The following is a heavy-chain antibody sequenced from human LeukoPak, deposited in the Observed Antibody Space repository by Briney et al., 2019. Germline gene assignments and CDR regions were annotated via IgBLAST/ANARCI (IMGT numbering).Heavy chain of an antibody. D-gene: IGHD4-11*01. Sequence: GGSLRLSCAASGFTFDNSAMNWVRQAPGKGLEWVSGISGSAVSTFYADSVKGRFTISRDNSKSTLYLQMNSLRVEDTAVYYCAKDAHDYSNYGWFDLWGHGTLVTVSS. CDR2: ISGSAVST. V-gene: IGHV3-23*01. CDR3: AKDAHDYSNYGWFDL. J-gene: IGHJ5*02. CDR1: GFTFDNSA.